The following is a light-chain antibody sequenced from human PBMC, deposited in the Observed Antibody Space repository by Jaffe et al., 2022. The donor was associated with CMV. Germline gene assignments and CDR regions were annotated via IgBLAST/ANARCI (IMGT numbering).Light chain of an antibody. CDR3: QAWDTSTGV. Sequence: SYDLPQPPSVSVSPGQTASITCSGDKLGDKYASWYQQKPGQSPVLVIYQDNKRPSGIPERFSGSNSGNTATLTIRGTQAMDEADYYCQAWDTSTGVFGGGTKLTVL. CDR2: QDN. V-gene: IGLV3-1*01. J-gene: IGLJ2*01. CDR1: KLGDKY.